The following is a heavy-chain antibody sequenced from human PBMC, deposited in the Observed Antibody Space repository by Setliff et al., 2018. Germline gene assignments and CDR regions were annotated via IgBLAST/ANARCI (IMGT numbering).Heavy chain of an antibody. CDR2: INHSGST. CDR3: ARGLERNAFDI. D-gene: IGHD1-1*01. V-gene: IGHV4-34*01. J-gene: IGHJ3*02. CDR1: GGSISSHY. Sequence: SETLSLTCTVSGGSISSHYWSWIRQPPGKGLEWIGEINHSGSTNYNPSLKSRVTISVDTSKNQFSLKLSSVTAADTAVYYCARGLERNAFDIWGQGTMVTVSS.